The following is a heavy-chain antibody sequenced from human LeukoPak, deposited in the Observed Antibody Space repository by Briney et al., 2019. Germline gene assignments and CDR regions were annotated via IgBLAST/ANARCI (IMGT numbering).Heavy chain of an antibody. CDR2: ISSSGSTI. CDR1: GFTFSSYE. CDR3: AEPGITMIGGG. D-gene: IGHD3-10*02. Sequence: GGSLRLSCAVSGFTFSSYEMNWVRQAPGKGLEGVSYISSSGSTIYYADSVKGRFTISRDNAKNSLYLQMNSLRAEDTAVYYCAEPGITMIGGGWGKGTTVTISS. V-gene: IGHV3-48*03. J-gene: IGHJ6*04.